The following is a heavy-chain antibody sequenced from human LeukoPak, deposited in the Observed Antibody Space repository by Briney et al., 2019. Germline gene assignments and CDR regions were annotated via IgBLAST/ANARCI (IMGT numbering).Heavy chain of an antibody. D-gene: IGHD2-21*02. V-gene: IGHV4-34*01. CDR2: INHSGST. CDR1: GGSFSGYY. Sequence: SETLSLTCAVYGGSFSGYYWSWIRQPPGKGLEWIGEINHSGSTNYNPSLKSRVTISVDTSKNQFSLKLSSVTAADTAVYYCARAGDGGDSRWGMDVWGQGTTVTVSS. J-gene: IGHJ6*02. CDR3: ARAGDGGDSRWGMDV.